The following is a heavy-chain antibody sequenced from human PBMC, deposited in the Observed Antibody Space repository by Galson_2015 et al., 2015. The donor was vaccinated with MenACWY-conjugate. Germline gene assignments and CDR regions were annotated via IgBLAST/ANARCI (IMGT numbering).Heavy chain of an antibody. J-gene: IGHJ5*02. V-gene: IGHV3-74*01. CDR2: INSDGSST. CDR1: GFTFSSYW. Sequence: SLRLSCAASGFTFSSYWMHWVRQAPGKGLVWVSRINSDGSSTSYADSVKGRFTISRDNAKNTLYLQMNSLRAEDTAVYYCAQYCSSTSCYAGKGAWGQGTLVTVSP. D-gene: IGHD2-2*01. CDR3: AQYCSSTSCYAGKGA.